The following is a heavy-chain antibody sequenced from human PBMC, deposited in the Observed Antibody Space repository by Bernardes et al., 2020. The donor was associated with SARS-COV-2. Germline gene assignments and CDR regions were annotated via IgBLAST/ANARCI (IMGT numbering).Heavy chain of an antibody. CDR3: AKLPGDTMYSGDAFDI. V-gene: IGHV3-9*01. J-gene: IGHJ3*02. Sequence: GGSLRLSCAASGFTFDDYAMHWVRQAPGKGLEWVSGISWNSGSIGYADSVKGRFTISRDNAKNSLYLQMNSLRAEDTALYYCAKLPGDTMYSGDAFDIWGQGTMVTVSS. D-gene: IGHD3-10*02. CDR2: ISWNSGSI. CDR1: GFTFDDYA.